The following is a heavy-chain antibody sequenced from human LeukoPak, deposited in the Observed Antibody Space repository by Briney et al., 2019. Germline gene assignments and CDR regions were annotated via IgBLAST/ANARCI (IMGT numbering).Heavy chain of an antibody. CDR2: INWNGGST. J-gene: IGHJ6*03. Sequence: GGSLRLSCAASGFTFDDYGMSWVRQAPGKGPEWVSGINWNGGSTGYADSVKGRFTISRDNAKNSLYLQMNSLRAEDTALYYCARDREVVVRIAAAGTVKYYYYMDVWGKGTTVTVSS. D-gene: IGHD6-13*01. CDR3: ARDREVVVRIAAAGTVKYYYYMDV. V-gene: IGHV3-20*04. CDR1: GFTFDDYG.